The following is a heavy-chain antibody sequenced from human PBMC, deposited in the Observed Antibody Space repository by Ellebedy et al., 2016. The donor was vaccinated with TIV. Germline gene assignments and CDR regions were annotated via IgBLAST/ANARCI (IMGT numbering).Heavy chain of an antibody. Sequence: SETLSLTXAVSGGSISSSNWWSWVRQPPGKGLEWIGEIYHSGSTNYNPSLKSRVTISVDKSKNQFSLKLSSVTAADTAVYYCAGGPGSGGGYFDYWGQGTLVTVSS. D-gene: IGHD3-10*01. V-gene: IGHV4-4*02. CDR3: AGGPGSGGGYFDY. J-gene: IGHJ4*02. CDR1: GGSISSSNW. CDR2: IYHSGST.